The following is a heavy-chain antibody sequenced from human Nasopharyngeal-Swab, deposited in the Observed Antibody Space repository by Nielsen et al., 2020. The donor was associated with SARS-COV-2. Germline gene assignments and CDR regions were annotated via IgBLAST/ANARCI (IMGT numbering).Heavy chain of an antibody. CDR2: IYYSGST. CDR3: ASRIAVASGHYRPFDY. Sequence: PGKGLEWIGSIYYSGSTYYNPSLSSRVTTSVDTSKNHFSLKLSSVTAPDTAVYYCASRIAVASGHYRPFDYWGQGTLVTVSS. D-gene: IGHD6-19*01. J-gene: IGHJ4*02. V-gene: IGHV4-39*02.